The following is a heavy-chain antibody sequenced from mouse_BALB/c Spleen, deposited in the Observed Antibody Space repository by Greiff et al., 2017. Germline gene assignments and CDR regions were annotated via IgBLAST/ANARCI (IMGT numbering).Heavy chain of an antibody. CDR2: INSNGGST. CDR1: GFTFSSYG. D-gene: IGHD4-1*01. CDR3: GKLGRRGELVYFDY. Sequence: EVQGVESGGGLVQPGGSLKLSCAASGFTFSSYGMSWVRQTPDKRLELVATINSNGGSTYYPDSVKGRFTISRDNAKNTLYLQMSSLKSEDTAMYYCGKLGRRGELVYFDYWGQGTTLTVSS. V-gene: IGHV5-6-3*01. J-gene: IGHJ2*01.